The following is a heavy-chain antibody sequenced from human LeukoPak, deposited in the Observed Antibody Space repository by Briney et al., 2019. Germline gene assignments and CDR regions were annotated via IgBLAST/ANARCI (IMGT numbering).Heavy chain of an antibody. CDR3: VRGMQLGY. V-gene: IGHV3-11*04. J-gene: IGHJ4*02. CDR1: GGSISSSSYY. D-gene: IGHD6-13*01. CDR2: ISGSGGAL. Sequence: LSLTCTVSGGSISSSSYYWSWIRQPPGKGLEWVSYISGSGGALYYADSVQGRFTISRDNAKNSVYLQMDSLRVEDTAVYYCVRGMQLGYWGQGTLVTVSS.